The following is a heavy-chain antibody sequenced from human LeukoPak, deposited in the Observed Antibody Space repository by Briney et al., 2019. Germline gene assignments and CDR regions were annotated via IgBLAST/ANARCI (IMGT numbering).Heavy chain of an antibody. Sequence: SETLSLTCTVSVGSISSYYWSWIRQPPGKGLEWIGYIYYSGSTNYNPSLKSRVTISVDTSKNQFSLKLSSVTAADTAVYYCARHSSSWYSNWFDPWGQGTLVTVSS. J-gene: IGHJ5*02. CDR3: ARHSSSWYSNWFDP. D-gene: IGHD6-13*01. V-gene: IGHV4-59*08. CDR1: VGSISSYY. CDR2: IYYSGST.